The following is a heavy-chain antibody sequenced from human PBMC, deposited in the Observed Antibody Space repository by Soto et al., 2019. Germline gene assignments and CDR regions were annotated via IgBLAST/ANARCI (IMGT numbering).Heavy chain of an antibody. D-gene: IGHD6-19*01. J-gene: IGHJ3*02. CDR3: AKEPIALSGRNAFNI. CDR1: GFTFSSYG. CDR2: ISYDGTVA. Sequence: GGSLRLSCAASGFTFSSYGMHWVRQAPGKGLEWVAVISYDGTVAYYGDSVKGRFTISRDNSKNTLYLQLNSLRPDDTAVYYCAKEPIALSGRNAFNIWGQGTVVTVSS. V-gene: IGHV3-30*18.